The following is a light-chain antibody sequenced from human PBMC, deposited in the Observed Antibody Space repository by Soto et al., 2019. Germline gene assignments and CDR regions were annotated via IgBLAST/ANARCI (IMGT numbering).Light chain of an antibody. CDR2: DVS. CDR3: SSYTSSSVV. Sequence: LTQPASVSGSPGQSITISCTGTSSDVGGYNYVSWYQQHPGKAPKLMIYDVSNRPSGVSNRFSGSKSGNTASLTISGLQAEDEADYYCSSYTSSSVVFGGGTKLTVL. CDR1: SSDVGGYNY. V-gene: IGLV2-14*01. J-gene: IGLJ2*01.